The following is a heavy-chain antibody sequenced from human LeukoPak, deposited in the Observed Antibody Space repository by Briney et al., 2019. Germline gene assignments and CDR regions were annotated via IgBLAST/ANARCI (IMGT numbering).Heavy chain of an antibody. Sequence: PGGSLRLSCAASGFTFSDSFMNWICQAPGKGLEWLSYISHSGSNLDYAESVRGRFTISRDNANHSLYLQINSLRAEDTAVYYCARGDSSGVPDYWGQGTLVTVSS. CDR2: ISHSGSNL. CDR3: ARGDSSGVPDY. J-gene: IGHJ4*02. CDR1: GFTFSDSF. D-gene: IGHD3-22*01. V-gene: IGHV3-11*01.